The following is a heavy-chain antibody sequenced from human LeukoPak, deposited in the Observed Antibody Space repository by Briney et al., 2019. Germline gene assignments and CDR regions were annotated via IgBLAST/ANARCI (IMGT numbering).Heavy chain of an antibody. CDR1: GFTLSSYS. CDR2: ISSSSSYI. CDR3: AKDSSVYHYDSRSLDY. Sequence: PGGSLRLSCAASGFTLSSYSMNWVRQAPGKGLEWVSSISSSSSYIYYADSVKGRFTISRGNAKSSLSLQMNSPRAEDTAVYYCAKDSSVYHYDSRSLDYWGLGTLVTVSS. J-gene: IGHJ4*02. V-gene: IGHV3-21*01. D-gene: IGHD3-22*01.